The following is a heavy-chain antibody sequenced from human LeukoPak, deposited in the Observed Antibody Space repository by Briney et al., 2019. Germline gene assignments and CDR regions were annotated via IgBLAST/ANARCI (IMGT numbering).Heavy chain of an antibody. Sequence: EPSETLSLTCTVSGGSISSGDYYWSWIRQPPGKGLEWIGYIYYSGSTYYNPSLKSRVTISVDTSKNQFSLKLSSVTAADTAVYYCARDSYDFWSGYPYDIWGQGTMVTVSS. D-gene: IGHD3-3*01. CDR2: IYYSGST. J-gene: IGHJ3*02. V-gene: IGHV4-30-4*01. CDR1: GGSISSGDYY. CDR3: ARDSYDFWSGYPYDI.